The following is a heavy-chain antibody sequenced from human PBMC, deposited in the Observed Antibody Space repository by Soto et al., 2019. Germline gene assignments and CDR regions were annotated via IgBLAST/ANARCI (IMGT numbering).Heavy chain of an antibody. J-gene: IGHJ3*02. CDR3: AREAPVVGDAFDI. CDR1: GGSISSGGYS. V-gene: IGHV4-30-2*01. CDR2: IYHSGST. Sequence: QLQLQESGSGLVKPSQTLSLTCAVSGGSISSGGYSWSWIRQPPGKGLEWIGYIYHSGSTYYNPSLKRRVTISVDRSKNQFSLKLSSVTAADTAVYYCAREAPVVGDAFDIWGQGTMVTVSS. D-gene: IGHD3-22*01.